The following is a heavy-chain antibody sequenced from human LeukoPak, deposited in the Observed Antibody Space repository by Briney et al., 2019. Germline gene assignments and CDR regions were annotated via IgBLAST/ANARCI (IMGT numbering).Heavy chain of an antibody. CDR2: IYTSGST. D-gene: IGHD3-10*01. CDR3: ARGVFLGY. J-gene: IGHJ4*02. Sequence: SQTLSLTCTVSGGSISSGSYYWSWIRQPAGKGLEWIGRIYTSGSTNYNPSLKSRVTMSVDTSKNQFSLKLSSVTAADTAVYYCARGVFLGYWGQGTLVTVSS. V-gene: IGHV4-61*02. CDR1: GGSISSGSYY.